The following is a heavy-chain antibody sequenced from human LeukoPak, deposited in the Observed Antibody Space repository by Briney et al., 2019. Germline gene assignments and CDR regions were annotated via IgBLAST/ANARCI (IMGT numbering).Heavy chain of an antibody. D-gene: IGHD3-10*01. CDR2: IWYDGSNK. CDR1: GFTFSSYG. J-gene: IGHJ5*02. Sequence: SGGSLRLSCAASGFTFSSYGMHWVRQAPGEGLEWVAVIWYDGSNKYYADSVKGRFTISRDNSKNTLYLQMNSLRAEDTAVYYCAREYLWFGEPSPFDPWGQGTLVTVSS. CDR3: AREYLWFGEPSPFDP. V-gene: IGHV3-33*01.